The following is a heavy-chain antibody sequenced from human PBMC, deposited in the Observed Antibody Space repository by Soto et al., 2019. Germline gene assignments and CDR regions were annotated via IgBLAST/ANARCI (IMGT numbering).Heavy chain of an antibody. CDR1: GYSFTSYW. J-gene: IGHJ6*02. D-gene: IGHD3-10*01. CDR3: ARQSLVGMVRGVKASYYYGMDV. CDR2: IYPGDSDT. Sequence: GESLKTSCKGSGYSFTSYWIGWVRQMPGKGLEWIGIIYPGDSDTRYTPSFQGQVTISADKSISTAYLQWSSLKASDTAMYYCARQSLVGMVRGVKASYYYGMDVWGQGTTVTVSS. V-gene: IGHV5-51*01.